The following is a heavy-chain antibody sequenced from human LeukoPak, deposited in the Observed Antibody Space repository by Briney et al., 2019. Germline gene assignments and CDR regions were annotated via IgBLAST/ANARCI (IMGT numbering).Heavy chain of an antibody. CDR3: VRGSTGAFDP. Sequence: SETLSLTCAVYGGSFSGYYWSWIRQPPGKGLEWIGYIYYSGSSNYNPSLKSRVTMSVDTSKNQFSLKLSSVTAADTAVYYCVRGSTGAFDPWGQGTLVTVSS. CDR1: GGSFSGYY. CDR2: IYYSGSS. J-gene: IGHJ5*02. D-gene: IGHD1-1*01. V-gene: IGHV4-59*01.